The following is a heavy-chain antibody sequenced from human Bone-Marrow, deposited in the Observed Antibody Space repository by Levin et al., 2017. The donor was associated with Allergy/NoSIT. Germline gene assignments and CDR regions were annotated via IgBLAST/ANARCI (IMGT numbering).Heavy chain of an antibody. CDR3: ARVNSVAGTHYFDY. J-gene: IGHJ4*02. CDR2: ISYDGSNK. CDR1: GFTFSSYA. V-gene: IGHV3-30*09. D-gene: IGHD1-1*01. Sequence: QSGGSLRLSCAASGFTFSSYAMHWVRQAPGKGLEWVAVISYDGSNKYYADSVKGRFAISRDNSKNTLYLQMNSLRAEDTAVYYCARVNSVAGTHYFDYWGQGTLVTVSS.